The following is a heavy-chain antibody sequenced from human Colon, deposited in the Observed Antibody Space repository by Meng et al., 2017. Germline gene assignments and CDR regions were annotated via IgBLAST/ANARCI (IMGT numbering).Heavy chain of an antibody. CDR3: ARDHMGSLDY. J-gene: IGHJ4*02. CDR2: AST. D-gene: IGHD1-26*01. V-gene: IGHV4-61*08. Sequence: VQLQESGPGLGSPSVTLPLSCSVPGGSVSSAGYQWSWIRQPPGKGLEWIGYASTNYNPSLKSRVTISVDTSKNQFSLRLTSVTAADTAVYYCARDHMGSLDYWGQGILVTVSS. CDR1: GGSVSSAGYQ.